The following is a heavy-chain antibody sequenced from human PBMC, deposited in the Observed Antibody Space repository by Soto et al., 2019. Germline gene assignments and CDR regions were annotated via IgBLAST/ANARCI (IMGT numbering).Heavy chain of an antibody. D-gene: IGHD6-19*01. J-gene: IGHJ6*02. V-gene: IGHV3-30*18. CDR2: ISYDGSNK. CDR3: AKIAGAPISHRYYYYGMDV. Sequence: PVGSLRLSCAASGFTFSSYGMHWVRQAPGKGLEWVAVISYDGSNKYYADSVKGRFTISRDNSKNTLYLQMNSLRAEDTAVYYCAKIAGAPISHRYYYYGMDVWGQGTTVTVSS. CDR1: GFTFSSYG.